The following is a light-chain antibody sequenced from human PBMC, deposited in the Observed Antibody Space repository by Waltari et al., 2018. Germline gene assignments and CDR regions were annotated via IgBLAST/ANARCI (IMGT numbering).Light chain of an antibody. J-gene: IGLJ3*02. CDR1: SGHSNSA. CDR2: VNSDCSH. Sequence: QLLLTQSPSASASLGASVKLTCTVSSGHSNSAIAWHQQHPHQGPRYLMKVNSDCSHIKGDGIPDRFSGSSSGAERYLTISSLQSEDEADYYCQTGGFGIWVFGGGTKLTVL. V-gene: IGLV4-69*01. CDR3: QTGGFGIWV.